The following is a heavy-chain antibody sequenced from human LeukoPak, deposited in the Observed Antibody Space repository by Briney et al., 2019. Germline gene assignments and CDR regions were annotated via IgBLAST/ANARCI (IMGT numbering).Heavy chain of an antibody. CDR3: AREAGDYDAGGHPPTPYYFDL. CDR1: GGSISGYY. J-gene: IGHJ4*02. D-gene: IGHD3-16*01. V-gene: IGHV4-4*07. Sequence: SETLSLTCNVSGGSISGYYWSWIRQPAGKGLEWMGRIFSSGRNNYNPSLKSRLMVAVDPSKNQFSLRLSSVTAADTAVYYCAREAGDYDAGGHPPTPYYFDLWGQGTLVTVFS. CDR2: IFSSGRN.